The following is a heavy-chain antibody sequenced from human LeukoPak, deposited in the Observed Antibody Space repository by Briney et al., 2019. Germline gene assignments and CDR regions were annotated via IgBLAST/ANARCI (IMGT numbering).Heavy chain of an antibody. CDR1: GFTFSNYG. J-gene: IGHJ4*02. V-gene: IGHV3-NL1*01. Sequence: GGSLRLSCAASGFTFSNYGMHWVRQAPGKGLEWVSVIYSGGSTYYADSVKGRFTISRDNSKNTLYLQMNSLRAEDTAVYYCARIRITMIVVDYWGQGTLVTVSS. D-gene: IGHD3-22*01. CDR3: ARIRITMIVVDY. CDR2: IYSGGST.